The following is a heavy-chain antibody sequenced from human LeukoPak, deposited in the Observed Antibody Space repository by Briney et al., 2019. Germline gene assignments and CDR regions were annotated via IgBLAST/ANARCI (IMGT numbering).Heavy chain of an antibody. J-gene: IGHJ4*02. CDR3: AKGVTIFGVVIMGYFDY. Sequence: SGGPLSLSCAASGFTFSGFGMHWFRQAPGKGLEWVEFIRYDGSNKYYADSVKGRFTISRDNSKNTLYLQMNSLRTEDTAMYYCAKGVTIFGVVIMGYFDYWGQGTLVTVSS. CDR1: GFTFSGFG. D-gene: IGHD3-3*01. CDR2: IRYDGSNK. V-gene: IGHV3-30*02.